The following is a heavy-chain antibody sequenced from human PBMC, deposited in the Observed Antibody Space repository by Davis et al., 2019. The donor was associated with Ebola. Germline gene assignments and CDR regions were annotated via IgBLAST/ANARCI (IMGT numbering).Heavy chain of an antibody. J-gene: IGHJ3*02. CDR3: ATLPDI. Sequence: ASVKVSCKASGYTFSNHAINWVRQAPGQGPEWMGWIDTNTGNPAYARGFTGRFVFSLDTSVSTAYLQINSLKTDDIAVYYCATLPDIWGQGTMVIVSS. V-gene: IGHV7-4-1*02. CDR1: GYTFSNHA. CDR2: IDTNTGNP.